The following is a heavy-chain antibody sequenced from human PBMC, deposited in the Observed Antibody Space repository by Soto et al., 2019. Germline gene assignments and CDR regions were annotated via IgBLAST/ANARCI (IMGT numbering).Heavy chain of an antibody. CDR3: AAGNYYDSSGYYWDAFDI. V-gene: IGHV1-18*01. D-gene: IGHD3-22*01. Sequence: ASVKVSCKASGYTFTSYGISWVRQAPGQGLEWMGWISADTGNTNYAQKLQDRVTMTTDTSTSTAYMELSSLRSEDTAVYYCAAGNYYDSSGYYWDAFDIWGQGTMVTGSS. J-gene: IGHJ3*02. CDR2: ISADTGNT. CDR1: GYTFTSYG.